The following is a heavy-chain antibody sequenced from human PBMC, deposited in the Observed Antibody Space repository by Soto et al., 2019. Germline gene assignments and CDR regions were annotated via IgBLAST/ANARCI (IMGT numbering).Heavy chain of an antibody. J-gene: IGHJ6*02. CDR3: ARDENCSSTSCYDYYYYGMDV. V-gene: IGHV1-18*01. Sequence: ASVKVSCKASGYTFTSYGISWVRQAPGQGLEWMGWISAYNGNTSYAQKLQGRVTMTTDTSTSTAYMELRSLRSDDTAVYYCARDENCSSTSCYDYYYYGMDVWGQGTTVTVSS. D-gene: IGHD2-2*01. CDR2: ISAYNGNT. CDR1: GYTFTSYG.